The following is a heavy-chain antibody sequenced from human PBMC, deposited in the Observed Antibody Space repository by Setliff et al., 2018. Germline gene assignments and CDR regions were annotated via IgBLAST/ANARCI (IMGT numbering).Heavy chain of an antibody. V-gene: IGHV3-7*03. D-gene: IGHD1-26*01. J-gene: IGHJ6*03. CDR1: GFTFNNYW. CDR3: ARERVGRYYYYHMGV. CDR2: IKQDGSEK. Sequence: GGSLRLSCAASGFTFNNYWMSWVRQTPGKGLEWVAHIKQDGSEKYYVDSVKGRFIISRDNAKNSLYLQMNSLRDEDTAVYYCARERVGRYYYYHMGVWGKGTTVTVSS.